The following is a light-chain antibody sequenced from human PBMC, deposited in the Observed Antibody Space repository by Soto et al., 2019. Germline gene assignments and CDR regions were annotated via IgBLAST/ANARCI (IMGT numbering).Light chain of an antibody. CDR3: HQYGSSGT. Sequence: ETVMTQSPVTLSVSPGDTATLSCRASQRVSSHLAWYQQKPGQAPRLLIYAASTRATGIPVRFSGSGSETEFTLTIRSLQSEDSALYYCHQYGSSGTFGQGTKVDI. V-gene: IGKV3-15*01. CDR2: AAS. CDR1: QRVSSH. J-gene: IGKJ1*01.